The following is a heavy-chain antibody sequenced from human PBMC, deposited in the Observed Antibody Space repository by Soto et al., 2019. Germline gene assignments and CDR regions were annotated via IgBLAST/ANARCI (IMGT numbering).Heavy chain of an antibody. CDR3: AREGRFLELDYYYMDV. V-gene: IGHV3-53*04. CDR1: GFTVSSNY. Sequence: EVQLVESGGGLVQPGGSLRLSCAASGFTVSSNYMSWVRQAPGKGLEWVSVIYSGGSTYYADSVKGRFTISRHNSKNTLYLQMYSLRAEDTAVYYCAREGRFLELDYYYMDVWGKGTTVTVSS. J-gene: IGHJ6*03. D-gene: IGHD3-3*01. CDR2: IYSGGST.